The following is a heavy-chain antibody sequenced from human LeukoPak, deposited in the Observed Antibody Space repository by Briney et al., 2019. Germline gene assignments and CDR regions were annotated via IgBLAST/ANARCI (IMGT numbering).Heavy chain of an antibody. V-gene: IGHV4-34*01. CDR3: ARTQLYGSGWSI. J-gene: IGHJ3*02. CDR2: INHSGST. CDR1: GGSFSGYY. Sequence: SETLSLTCAVYGGSFSGYYWSWIRQPPGKGLEWIGEINHSGSTNYNPSLKSRVTISVDTSKNQFSLKLSSVTAADTAVYYCARTQLYGSGWSIWSQGTMVTVSS. D-gene: IGHD6-19*01.